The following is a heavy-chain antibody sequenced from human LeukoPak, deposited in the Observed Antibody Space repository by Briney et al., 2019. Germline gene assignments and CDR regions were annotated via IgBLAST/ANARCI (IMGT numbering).Heavy chain of an antibody. CDR3: AKGSGYSSGHHPIQH. Sequence: PGGSLRLSCAASGFTFSDHGMHWVRQAPGKGLEWVAVMSYDGRSKYSADSLKGRFTISRDNSKNTLYLQMNSLRAEDTAVYYCAKGSGYSSGHHPIQHWGQGTLVSVSS. V-gene: IGHV3-30*18. J-gene: IGHJ1*01. D-gene: IGHD6-25*01. CDR1: GFTFSDHG. CDR2: MSYDGRSK.